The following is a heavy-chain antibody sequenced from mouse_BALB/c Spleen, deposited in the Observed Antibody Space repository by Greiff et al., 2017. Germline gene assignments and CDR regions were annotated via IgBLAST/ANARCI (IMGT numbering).Heavy chain of an antibody. V-gene: IGHV1S81*02. J-gene: IGHJ2*01. D-gene: IGHD1-1*01. Sequence: QVQLQQPGAELVKPGASVKLSCKASGYTFTSYWMHWVKQRPGQGLEWIGEINPSNGRTNYNEKFKSKATLTVDKSSSTAYMQLSSLTSEDSAVYYCATYYYGSSLYFDYWGQGTTLTGSS. CDR2: INPSNGRT. CDR3: ATYYYGSSLYFDY. CDR1: GYTFTSYW.